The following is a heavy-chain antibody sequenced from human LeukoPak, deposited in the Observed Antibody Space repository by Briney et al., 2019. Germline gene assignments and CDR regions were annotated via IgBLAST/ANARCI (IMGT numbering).Heavy chain of an antibody. J-gene: IGHJ4*02. CDR2: INSRSSTI. CDR3: ARYWSSWSADY. Sequence: GGSLRLSCAASGFTFNSYSMNRVRQAPGKGLERVSYINSRSSTIYYADSVKGRFTISRDNAKNSLYLQMNSLRAEDTAVYYCARYWSSWSADYWGQGTLVTVSS. D-gene: IGHD6-13*01. CDR1: GFTFNSYS. V-gene: IGHV3-48*01.